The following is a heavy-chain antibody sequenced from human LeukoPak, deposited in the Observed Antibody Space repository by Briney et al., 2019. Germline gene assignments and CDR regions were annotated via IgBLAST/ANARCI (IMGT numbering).Heavy chain of an antibody. CDR2: IYYTGST. CDR1: GDSISSYY. J-gene: IGHJ4*02. D-gene: IGHD5-12*01. Sequence: SETLSLTCTVSGDSISSYYWSWIRQPPGKGLEWIAYIYYTGSTKYNPSLKSRVTISVDTSKSQFSLKLSSVTAADTAVYYCARDPSNSGYDYLYYFDYWGQGTLVTVSS. CDR3: ARDPSNSGYDYLYYFDY. V-gene: IGHV4-59*01.